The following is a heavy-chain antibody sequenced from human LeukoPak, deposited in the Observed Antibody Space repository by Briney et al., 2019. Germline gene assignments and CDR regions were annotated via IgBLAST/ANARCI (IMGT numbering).Heavy chain of an antibody. J-gene: IGHJ4*02. CDR2: ISWNSGSI. CDR3: AKSHSRGWYEVGTAVDY. D-gene: IGHD6-19*01. CDR1: GFTFDDYA. V-gene: IGHV3-9*03. Sequence: PGGSLRLSCAASGFTFDDYAMHWVRQAPGKGLEWGSGISWNSGSIGYADSVKGRFTISRDNAKNSLYLQMNSLRAEDMALYYCAKSHSRGWYEVGTAVDYWGQGTLVTVSS.